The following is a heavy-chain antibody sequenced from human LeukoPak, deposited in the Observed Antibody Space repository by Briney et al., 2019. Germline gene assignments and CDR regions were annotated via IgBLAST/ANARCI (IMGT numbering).Heavy chain of an antibody. CDR3: ARVLPYGDYDYYFDY. V-gene: IGHV3-48*03. CDR2: ISSSGSTI. CDR1: GFTFSSYE. Sequence: PGGSLRLSCAASGFTFSSYEMNWVRQAPGKGLEWVSYISSSGSTIYYADSVKGRFTISRDNAKNSLYLQMNSLRAEDTAVYYCARVLPYGDYDYYFDYWGQGTLVTVSS. J-gene: IGHJ4*02. D-gene: IGHD4-17*01.